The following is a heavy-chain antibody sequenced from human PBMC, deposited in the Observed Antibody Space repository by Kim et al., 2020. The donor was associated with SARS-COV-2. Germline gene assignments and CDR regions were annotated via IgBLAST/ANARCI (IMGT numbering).Heavy chain of an antibody. CDR3: ARDHYYYYYMDV. Sequence: NSNPPLQGRVTISVDTSKNPFSLRLSSVTAADTAVYYCARDHYYYYYMDVWGKGTTVTVSS. J-gene: IGHJ6*03. V-gene: IGHV4-59*01.